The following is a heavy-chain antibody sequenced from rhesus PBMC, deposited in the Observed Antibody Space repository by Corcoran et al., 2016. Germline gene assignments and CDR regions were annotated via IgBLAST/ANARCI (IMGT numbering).Heavy chain of an antibody. Sequence: EVRLVESGGGLVQPGGSLRLSCAASGFTFSDYYMSWVRQAPGKGPVWVGFIRKKANGGTAKYAASVEGRFTISRDDSKSIASLQMNRLKTEDTAVYYCARLITVTITNAFDFWGQGLRVTVSS. CDR3: ARLITVTITNAFDF. CDR2: IRKKANGGTA. J-gene: IGHJ3*01. V-gene: IGHV3-116*02. D-gene: IGHD3-9*01. CDR1: GFTFSDYY.